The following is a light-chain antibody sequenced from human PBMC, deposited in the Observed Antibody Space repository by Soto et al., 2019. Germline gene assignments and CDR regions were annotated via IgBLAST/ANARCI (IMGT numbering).Light chain of an antibody. Sequence: QSALTQPASVSGSPGQSITISCTGTSSDVGSYNLVSWYQHHPGKAPKLMIYEGSKRPSGVSDRFSGSKSGNTAYLTISGLQAEDEADYYCCSYAGSRTYVFGTGTKLTVL. J-gene: IGLJ1*01. CDR1: SSDVGSYNL. CDR3: CSYAGSRTYV. CDR2: EGS. V-gene: IGLV2-23*01.